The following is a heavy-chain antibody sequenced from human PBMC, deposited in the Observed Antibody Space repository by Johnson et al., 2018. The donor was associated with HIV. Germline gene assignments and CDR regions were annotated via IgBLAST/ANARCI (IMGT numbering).Heavy chain of an antibody. J-gene: IGHJ3*02. CDR1: GFTFSTYG. CDR3: AKDLSIAARPAAFDI. V-gene: IGHV3-33*06. CDR2: MWYDGSNK. D-gene: IGHD6-6*01. Sequence: QVQLVESGGGVVQPGRSLRLSCAASGFTFSTYGMHWVRQAPGKGLEWVAVMWYDGSNKYYADSVKGRFTISRDNSKNTLYLQMNSLRAEDTAVYYCAKDLSIAARPAAFDIWGQGTMVTVSS.